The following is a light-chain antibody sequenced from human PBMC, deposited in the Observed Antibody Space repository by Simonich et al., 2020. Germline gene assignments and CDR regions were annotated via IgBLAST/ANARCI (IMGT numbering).Light chain of an antibody. Sequence: QSALTQPASVSGSPGQSITISCTGTSSDVGSYNLVSWYQQHPGKAPKLMIYEGSKRPSGGANRFSVSKSGNTASLTISGLQAEDEADYYCCSYAGSSNVVFGGGTKLTVL. V-gene: IGLV2-23*01. J-gene: IGLJ2*01. CDR1: SSDVGSYNL. CDR3: CSYAGSSNVV. CDR2: EGS.